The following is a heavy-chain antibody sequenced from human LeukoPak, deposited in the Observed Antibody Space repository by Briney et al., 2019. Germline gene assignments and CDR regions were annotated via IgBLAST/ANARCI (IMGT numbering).Heavy chain of an antibody. Sequence: PGGSLRLSCAASGFTFSNYNMNWVRHAPGKGLEWVSSITSSSNYIFYADSVKGRFTISRDNAKNSLYLQMNSLRAGDTAVYYCARDPYSGMYSAFYYYYMDVWGKGTTVTVSS. CDR2: ITSSSNYI. J-gene: IGHJ6*03. CDR1: GFTFSNYN. V-gene: IGHV3-21*01. D-gene: IGHD1-26*01. CDR3: ARDPYSGMYSAFYYYYMDV.